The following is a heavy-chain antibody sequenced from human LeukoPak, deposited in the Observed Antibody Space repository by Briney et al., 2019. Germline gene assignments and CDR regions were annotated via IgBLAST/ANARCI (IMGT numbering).Heavy chain of an antibody. CDR2: IYYSGST. CDR3: AREGYYDSSGYHTAFDI. J-gene: IGHJ3*02. CDR1: GGSISSGDYY. Sequence: PSETLSLTCTVSGGSISSGDYYWSWIRQPPGKGLEWIGYIYYSGSTYYNPSLKSRVTISVDTSKNQFSLQLNSVTPEDTAVYYCAREGYYDSSGYHTAFDIWGQGTMVTVSS. V-gene: IGHV4-30-4*01. D-gene: IGHD3-22*01.